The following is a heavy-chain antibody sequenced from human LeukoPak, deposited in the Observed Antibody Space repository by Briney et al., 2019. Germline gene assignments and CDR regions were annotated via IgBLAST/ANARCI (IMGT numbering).Heavy chain of an antibody. D-gene: IGHD2-15*01. V-gene: IGHV1-58*01. CDR1: GFTFTRSA. CDR3: AAGYPPRFPYSSGFDY. Sequence: SVKVSCKASGFTFTRSAVQWVRQARGQRFEWIGWMVVDSGNTKYAQKFQERVTITRDMSTSTACMELSSLRSEDTAVFYCAAGYPPRFPYSSGFDYWGQGTLVTVSS. J-gene: IGHJ4*02. CDR2: MVVDSGNT.